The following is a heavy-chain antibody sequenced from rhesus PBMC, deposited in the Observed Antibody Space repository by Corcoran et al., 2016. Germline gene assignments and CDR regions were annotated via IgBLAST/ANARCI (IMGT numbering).Heavy chain of an antibody. J-gene: IGHJ4*01. CDR3: AKAGKATDFDF. CDR1: GASISSSY. D-gene: IGHD1-44*01. CDR2: IYGSSGSA. Sequence: LTCAVSGASISSSYWSWISQATGKGLEWIGRIYGSSGSADYSPSLRSRVAISIDTSKNQVSRNLVPVTAADTAVYYCAKAGKATDFDFWCQGVLVTVSS. V-gene: IGHV4S2*01.